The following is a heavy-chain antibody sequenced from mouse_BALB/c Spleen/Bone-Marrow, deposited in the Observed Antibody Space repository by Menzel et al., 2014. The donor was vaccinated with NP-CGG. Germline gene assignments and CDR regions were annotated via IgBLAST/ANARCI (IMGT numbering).Heavy chain of an antibody. D-gene: IGHD2-13*01. V-gene: IGHV1-69*01. CDR1: GYTFTDYW. J-gene: IGHJ3*01. CDR3: ANIYYGDYGWFSY. CDR2: IDISYTYT. Sequence: VKLQESGAELVMPGASVKMSCKASGYTFTDYWIHWVKQRPGQGLEWIGAIDISYTYTTYNQKFKGKATLTVDASSSTAYIQLSSLTSEDSAVYYCANIYYGDYGWFSYWGQGTLVTVSA.